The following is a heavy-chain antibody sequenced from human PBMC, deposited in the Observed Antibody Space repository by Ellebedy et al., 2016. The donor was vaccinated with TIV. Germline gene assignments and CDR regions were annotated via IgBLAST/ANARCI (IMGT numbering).Heavy chain of an antibody. D-gene: IGHD3-10*01. CDR3: ARDQSYGPGGGYYYGMDV. Sequence: GESLKISCAASGFTFSSYSMNCVRQAPGKGLEWISYISSSGNTLNYADSVRGRFTISRDNANNSLYLHMNSLRAEDTAVYYWARDQSYGPGGGYYYGMDVWGQGTTVTVAS. CDR2: ISSSGNTL. V-gene: IGHV3-48*04. CDR1: GFTFSSYS. J-gene: IGHJ6*02.